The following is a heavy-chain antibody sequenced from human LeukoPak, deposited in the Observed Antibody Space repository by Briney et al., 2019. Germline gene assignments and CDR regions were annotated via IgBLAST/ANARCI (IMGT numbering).Heavy chain of an antibody. CDR1: GYTFTSYG. D-gene: IGHD3-10*01. CDR2: INAGNGNT. V-gene: IGHV1-3*01. Sequence: ASVKVSCKASGYTFTSYGISWVRQAPGQGLEWMGWINAGNGNTKYSQKFQGRVTITRDTSASTAYMELSSLRSEDTAVYYCARALWFGEFYFDYWGQGTLVTVSS. CDR3: ARALWFGEFYFDY. J-gene: IGHJ4*02.